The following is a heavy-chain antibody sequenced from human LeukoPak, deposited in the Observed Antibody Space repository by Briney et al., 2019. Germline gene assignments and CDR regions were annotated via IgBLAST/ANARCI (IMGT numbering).Heavy chain of an antibody. CDR3: AREGGAWSEGAY. Sequence: GESLKISCVGSGFTFSTYWMAWVRQAPGKGLEWVANMKWDGSEIYYADSLKGRFTISRDNNKDSLYLQMNSLRPDDTAIYYCAREGGAWSEGAYWGQGDLVTVSS. V-gene: IGHV3-7*01. D-gene: IGHD6-19*01. CDR1: GFTFSTYW. CDR2: MKWDGSEI. J-gene: IGHJ4*02.